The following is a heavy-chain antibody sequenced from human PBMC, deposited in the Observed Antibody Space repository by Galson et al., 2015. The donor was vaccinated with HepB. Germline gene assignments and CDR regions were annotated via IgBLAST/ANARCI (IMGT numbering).Heavy chain of an antibody. V-gene: IGHV3-30*18. CDR1: GFTFSNYG. D-gene: IGHD6-19*01. Sequence: SLRLSCAASGFTFSNYGMHWVRQAPGKGLEWVAVISYDGSNKYYADSVKGRFTISRDNSKNTLYLQMNSLRAADTALYYCAKDPYLYSALAGTMAGFDYWGQGTLVTASS. CDR3: AKDPYLYSALAGTMAGFDY. CDR2: ISYDGSNK. J-gene: IGHJ4*02.